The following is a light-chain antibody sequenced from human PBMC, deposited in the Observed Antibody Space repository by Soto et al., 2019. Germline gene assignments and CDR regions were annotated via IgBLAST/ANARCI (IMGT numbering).Light chain of an antibody. V-gene: IGKV3-20*01. CDR1: ESVDSNY. Sequence: EIVLTQSPGTLSLSPGERATLSCRATESVDSNYLAWYQQKPGQAPRLLIYGAASRATGTPGRFSGSGSGTDFILTISRLDPEDSAVYYCQQYSDSPQTFGQGTKVEIK. CDR3: QQYSDSPQT. CDR2: GAA. J-gene: IGKJ1*01.